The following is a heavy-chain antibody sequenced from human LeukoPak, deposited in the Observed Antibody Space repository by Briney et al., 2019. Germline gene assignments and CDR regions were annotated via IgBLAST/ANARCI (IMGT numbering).Heavy chain of an antibody. V-gene: IGHV4-4*02. J-gene: IGHJ6*02. CDR3: ARQKWEQQGRDYYFNGLDA. CDR1: IGSISSSKW. CDR2: IYLYGTT. D-gene: IGHD1/OR15-1a*01. Sequence: SETLSLTCSVSIGSISSSKWWSWVRQSPVKGLEWIVEIYLYGTTNYNPSFTSRVTMSVDRSRNQFSLKLTSVTAADTAVYYCARQKWEQQGRDYYFNGLDAWGPGTTVIVSS.